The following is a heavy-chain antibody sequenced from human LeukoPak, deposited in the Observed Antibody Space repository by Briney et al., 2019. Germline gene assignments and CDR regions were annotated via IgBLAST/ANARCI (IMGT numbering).Heavy chain of an antibody. V-gene: IGHV4-30-2*01. CDR1: GGSISSAGYY. D-gene: IGHD2-21*02. Sequence: SETLSLTCTVSGGSISSAGYYWSWIRQPPGKGLEWIGYIYHSGSTYYNPSLKSRVTISIDKSKNQFSLKLSSVTAADTAVYYCARDRAYCGGDCYPPAWGQGTLVTVSS. CDR2: IYHSGST. CDR3: ARDRAYCGGDCYPPA. J-gene: IGHJ4*02.